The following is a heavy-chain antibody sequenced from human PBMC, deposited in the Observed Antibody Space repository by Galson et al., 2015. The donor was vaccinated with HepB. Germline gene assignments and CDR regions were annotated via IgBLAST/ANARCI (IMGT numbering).Heavy chain of an antibody. D-gene: IGHD3-10*01. V-gene: IGHV1-18*04. CDR3: ARDLSQGLWFGELTVYYYYGMDV. CDR1: GYTFTSYG. J-gene: IGHJ6*02. Sequence: SVKVSCKASGYTFTSYGISWVRQAPGQGLEWVGWISAYNGNTNYAQKLQGRVTMTTDTSTSTAYMELRSLRSDDTAVYYCARDLSQGLWFGELTVYYYYGMDVWGQGTTVTVSS. CDR2: ISAYNGNT.